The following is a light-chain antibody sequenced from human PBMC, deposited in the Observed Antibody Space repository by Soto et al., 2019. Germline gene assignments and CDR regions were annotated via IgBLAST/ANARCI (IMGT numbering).Light chain of an antibody. CDR3: AAWDDSLNGPV. J-gene: IGLJ3*02. CDR2: FDD. CDR1: NTNIGNNA. V-gene: IGLV1-36*01. Sequence: QSVLTQPPSVSAAPRQRVTISCSGSNTNIGNNAVNWYQQVPGRAPKLLIHFDDRVPSGISYRFSGPKSGTSASLAISELQSEDEADYYCAAWDDSLNGPVFGGGTKLTVL.